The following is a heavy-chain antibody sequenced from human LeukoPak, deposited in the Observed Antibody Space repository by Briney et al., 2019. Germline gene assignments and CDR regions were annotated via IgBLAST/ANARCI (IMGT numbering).Heavy chain of an antibody. CDR1: GYTFTSYD. D-gene: IGHD2-21*02. CDR2: MNPNSGNT. CDR3: AGGGVVTARPGYYYYGMDV. J-gene: IGHJ6*02. Sequence: ASVKVSCKASGYTFTSYDINWVRQATGQGLEWMGWMNPNSGNTGYAQKFQGRVTMTRNTSISTAYMELSSLRSEDTAVYYCAGGGVVTARPGYYYYGMDVWGQGTTVTVSS. V-gene: IGHV1-8*01.